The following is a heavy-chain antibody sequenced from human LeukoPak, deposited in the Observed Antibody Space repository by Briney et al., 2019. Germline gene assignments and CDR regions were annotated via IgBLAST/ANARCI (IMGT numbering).Heavy chain of an antibody. CDR1: GGSFSGYY. CDR3: ARDRKEYSSGWTLFDY. J-gene: IGHJ4*02. D-gene: IGHD6-19*01. Sequence: SETVSLTCAVYGGSFSGYYWSWIRQPPGKGLEWIGEINHSGSTNYNPSLKSRVTISVDKSKNQLSLKLSSVTAADTAVYYCARDRKEYSSGWTLFDYWGQGTLVTVSS. CDR2: INHSGST. V-gene: IGHV4-34*01.